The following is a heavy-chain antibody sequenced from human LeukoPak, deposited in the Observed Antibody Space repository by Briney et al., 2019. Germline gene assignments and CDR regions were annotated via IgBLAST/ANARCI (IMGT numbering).Heavy chain of an antibody. Sequence: ASVKVSFTASGYTFTGYYMHWVRQAPGQGREWMGWINPNSGGTNYAQKFQGRVTMTRDTSISTAYMELSRLRSDDTSVYFCARDVEAYYGSGSYRDSYYYGMDVWGQGTTVTVSS. CDR1: GYTFTGYY. J-gene: IGHJ6*02. CDR2: INPNSGGT. CDR3: ARDVEAYYGSGSYRDSYYYGMDV. D-gene: IGHD3-10*01. V-gene: IGHV1-2*02.